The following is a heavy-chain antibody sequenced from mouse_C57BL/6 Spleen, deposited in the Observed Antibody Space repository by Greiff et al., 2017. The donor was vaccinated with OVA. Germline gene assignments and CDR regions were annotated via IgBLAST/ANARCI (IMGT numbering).Heavy chain of an antibody. CDR1: GFTFSDYG. V-gene: IGHV5-17*01. CDR3: ARFYYYGSSPNAMDY. Sequence: DVHLVESGGGLVKPGGSLKLSCAASGFTFSDYGMHWVRQAPEKGLEWVAYISSGSSTIYYADTVKGRFTISRDNAKNTLFLQMTSLRSEDTAMYYCARFYYYGSSPNAMDYWGQGTSVTVSS. J-gene: IGHJ4*01. CDR2: ISSGSSTI. D-gene: IGHD1-1*01.